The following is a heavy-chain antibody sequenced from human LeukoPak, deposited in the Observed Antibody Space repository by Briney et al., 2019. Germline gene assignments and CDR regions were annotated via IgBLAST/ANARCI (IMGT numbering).Heavy chain of an antibody. D-gene: IGHD7-27*01. CDR1: GYSISSGYY. J-gene: IGHJ4*02. V-gene: IGHV4-38-2*02. Sequence: SETLSLTCTVSGYSISSGYYWGWIRQPPGKGLEWIGSIYHSGSTYYNPSLKSRVTISVDTSKNQFSLKLSSVTAADTAVYYCARDPKSGAFDYWGQGTLVTVSS. CDR3: ARDPKSGAFDY. CDR2: IYHSGST.